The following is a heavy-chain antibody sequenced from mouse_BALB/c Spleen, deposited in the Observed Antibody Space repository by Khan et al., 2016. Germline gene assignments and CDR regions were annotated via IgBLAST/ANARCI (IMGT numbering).Heavy chain of an antibody. J-gene: IGHJ4*01. CDR3: ARLGQLGLRAMED. CDR2: INPDSSTI. V-gene: IGHV4-1*02. Sequence: EVKLLESGGGLVQPGGSLKLSCAASGFDFSRYWMSWVRQAPGQGLEWIGEINPDSSTINYTPSLTDHFIISRDNAKNTLYLQMSKVRSEDTALYYCARLGQLGLRAMEDGGEGRSVTVSS. D-gene: IGHD3-2*01. CDR1: GFDFSRYW.